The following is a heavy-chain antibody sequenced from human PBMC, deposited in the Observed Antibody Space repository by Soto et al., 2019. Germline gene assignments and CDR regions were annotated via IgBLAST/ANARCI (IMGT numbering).Heavy chain of an antibody. V-gene: IGHV3-73*01. CDR3: TRPRFWSGSYYYYGMDV. J-gene: IGHJ6*02. CDR2: IRSKAHSYAT. CDR1: GFTFSGSA. D-gene: IGHD3-3*01. Sequence: GGSLRLSCAASGFTFSGSAMHWVRQASGKGLEWVGRIRSKAHSYATAYAASLKGRFTISRDDSKNTAYLQMNSLKTEDTAVYYCTRPRFWSGSYYYYGMDVWGQGTTVTVSS.